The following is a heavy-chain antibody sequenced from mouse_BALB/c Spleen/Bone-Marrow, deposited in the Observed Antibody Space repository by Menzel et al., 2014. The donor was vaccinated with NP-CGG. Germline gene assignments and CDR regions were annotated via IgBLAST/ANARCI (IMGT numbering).Heavy chain of an antibody. CDR3: ARGSYYEGAMDY. Sequence: VKLVESGPGLVSPSQSLSITCTVSGFSLTSYGVHWVRQPPGKVLEWLGVIWAGGSTDYNSALMFRLSISKDNSKSQVFLKMNSLQTDDTAMYYCARGSYYEGAMDYWGQGTSVTVSS. V-gene: IGHV2-9*02. CDR1: GFSLTSYG. CDR2: IWAGGST. J-gene: IGHJ4*01. D-gene: IGHD1-1*01.